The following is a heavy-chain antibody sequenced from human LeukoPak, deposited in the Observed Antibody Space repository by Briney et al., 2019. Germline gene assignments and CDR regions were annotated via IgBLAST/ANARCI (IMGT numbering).Heavy chain of an antibody. J-gene: IGHJ6*03. CDR3: ARDRRGNPNYMDV. D-gene: IGHD4-23*01. CDR1: GGTFSSYA. V-gene: IGHV1-69*05. Sequence: SVKVSCKASGGTFSSYAISWVRQAPGQGLEWMGGIIPIFGTANYAQKFQGRVTITTDESTSTACMELSSLRSEDTAVYFCARDRRGNPNYMDVWGKGTTVTVSS. CDR2: IIPIFGTA.